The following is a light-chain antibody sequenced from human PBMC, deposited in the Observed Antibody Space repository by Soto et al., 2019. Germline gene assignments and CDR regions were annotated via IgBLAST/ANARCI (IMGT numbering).Light chain of an antibody. CDR3: CSYAGSSTSLYV. Sequence: QSALTQPASVSGSPGQSITISCTGTSSDVGSYNLVSWYQQHPGKAPKLMIYEVSKRPSGVSNRFSGSKSGNTASLTISRLQAEDEADYYCCSYAGSSTSLYVFGTGTKVTVL. CDR1: SSDVGSYNL. V-gene: IGLV2-23*02. CDR2: EVS. J-gene: IGLJ1*01.